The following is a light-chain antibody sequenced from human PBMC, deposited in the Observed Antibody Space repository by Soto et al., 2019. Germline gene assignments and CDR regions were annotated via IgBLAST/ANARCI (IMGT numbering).Light chain of an antibody. CDR1: QSVSSSH. V-gene: IGKV3D-20*02. J-gene: IGKJ1*01. Sequence: PGERATLSCRASQSVSSSHLAWYQHKPGQAPRLLIYAASSRATGSPDRFSGGGSGTDFTLTISRLEPEDFAVYYCQQRSNWPPWTFGQGTKVDI. CDR2: AAS. CDR3: QQRSNWPPWT.